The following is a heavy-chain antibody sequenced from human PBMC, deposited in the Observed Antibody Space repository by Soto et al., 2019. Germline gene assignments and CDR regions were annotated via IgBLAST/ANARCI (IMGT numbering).Heavy chain of an antibody. Sequence: EVQLVESGGGLVKPGGSLRLSCAASGFTFSSYSMNWVRQAPGKGLEWASSISSSSSYIYYADSVKGRFTISRDNAKNSLYLQMNSLRAEDTAVYYCARGVHCSSTSCYDDWFDPWGQGTLVTVSS. CDR3: ARGVHCSSTSCYDDWFDP. D-gene: IGHD2-2*01. J-gene: IGHJ5*02. CDR2: ISSSSSYI. CDR1: GFTFSSYS. V-gene: IGHV3-21*01.